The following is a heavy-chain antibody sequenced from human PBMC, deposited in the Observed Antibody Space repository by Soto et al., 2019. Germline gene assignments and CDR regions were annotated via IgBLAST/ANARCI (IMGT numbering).Heavy chain of an antibody. D-gene: IGHD3-10*01. J-gene: IGHJ5*02. CDR1: GGSISSGGYY. Sequence: QVQLQESGPGLVKPSQTLSLTCTVSGGSISSGGYYWSWIRQHPGKGLEWIGYIYYSGSTYYNPSLKSRVTISVDTSKNQFSLKLSSVTAADTAVYYCARSPVSYSDGRTTGLFDPWGQGTLVTVSS. V-gene: IGHV4-31*03. CDR2: IYYSGST. CDR3: ARSPVSYSDGRTTGLFDP.